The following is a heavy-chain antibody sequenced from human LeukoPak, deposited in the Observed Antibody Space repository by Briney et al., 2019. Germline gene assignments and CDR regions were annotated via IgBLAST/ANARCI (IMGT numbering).Heavy chain of an antibody. CDR2: IYYSGST. Sequence: PSETLSLTCTVSGGSISSSSYYWGWIRQPPGKGLEWIGYIYYSGSTNYNPSLKCRVTISVDTSKNQFSLKLSSVTAADTAVYYCARDQRPRYSSGWYFDYWGQGTLVTVSS. CDR3: ARDQRPRYSSGWYFDY. V-gene: IGHV4-61*01. J-gene: IGHJ4*02. D-gene: IGHD6-19*01. CDR1: GGSISSSSYY.